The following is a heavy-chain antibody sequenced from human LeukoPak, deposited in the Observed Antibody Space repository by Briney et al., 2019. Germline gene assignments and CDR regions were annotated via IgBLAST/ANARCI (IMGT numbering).Heavy chain of an antibody. V-gene: IGHV4-39*07. CDR3: ARDGMGLVGATSFDY. J-gene: IGHJ4*02. CDR1: GGSISSSSYY. CDR2: IYYSGST. Sequence: SETLSLTCTVSGGSISSSSYYWGWIRQPPGKGLEWIGSIYYSGSTYYNPSLKSRVTISVDTSKNQFSLKLSSVTAADTAVYYCARDGMGLVGATSFDYWGQGTLVTVSS. D-gene: IGHD1-26*01.